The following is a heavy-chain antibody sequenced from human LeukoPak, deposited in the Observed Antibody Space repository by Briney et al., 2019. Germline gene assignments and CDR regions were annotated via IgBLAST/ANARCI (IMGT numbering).Heavy chain of an antibody. V-gene: IGHV1-2*02. Sequence: GASVKVSCKASRYTFTGYYMHWVRQAPGHGLEWMGWINPNSGGTNYAQKFQGRVTMTRDTSISTADMELSRLRSDDTAVYYCARGDSSGWPAHYWGQGTLVTVSS. CDR2: INPNSGGT. J-gene: IGHJ4*02. CDR3: ARGDSSGWPAHY. CDR1: RYTFTGYY. D-gene: IGHD6-19*01.